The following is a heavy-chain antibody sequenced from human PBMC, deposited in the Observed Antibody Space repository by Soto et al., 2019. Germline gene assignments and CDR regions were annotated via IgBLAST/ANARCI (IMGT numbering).Heavy chain of an antibody. J-gene: IGHJ6*02. V-gene: IGHV3-11*05. D-gene: IGHD4-17*01. Sequence: QVQLVESGGGLVQPGESLRLCCAASGFSFSDYYMTWIRQAPGKGLEFISYISGSSTYTNYADSVKGRFTISRDNAKSSLYLQMDSLRVEDMAVDYCTRDPRTTDVWGQGTTVTVSS. CDR1: GFSFSDYY. CDR3: TRDPRTTDV. CDR2: ISGSSTYT.